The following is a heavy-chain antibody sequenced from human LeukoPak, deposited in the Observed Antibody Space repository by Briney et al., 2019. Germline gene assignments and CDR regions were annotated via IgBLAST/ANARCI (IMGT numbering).Heavy chain of an antibody. D-gene: IGHD3-22*01. V-gene: IGHV3-64*01. J-gene: IGHJ3*02. CDR2: ISSNGGST. Sequence: GGSLRLSCAASGFTFSSYAMHWVRQAPGKGLEFVSAISSNGGSTYYAKSVKGRFTVSRDNSKNTLSLQMGSLRAEDMAVYYCARRNYYVSSGYFSGDAFDIWGQGTMVTVSS. CDR1: GFTFSSYA. CDR3: ARRNYYVSSGYFSGDAFDI.